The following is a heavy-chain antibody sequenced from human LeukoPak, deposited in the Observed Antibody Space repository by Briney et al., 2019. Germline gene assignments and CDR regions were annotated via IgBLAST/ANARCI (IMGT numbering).Heavy chain of an antibody. J-gene: IGHJ3*02. V-gene: IGHV3-23*01. CDR3: ARETIFGVAANAFDI. D-gene: IGHD3-3*01. CDR1: GFTFSSYA. CDR2: ISGSGGST. Sequence: GGSLRLSCAASGFTFSSYAMSWVRQTPGKGLEWVSAISGSGGSTYHADSVKGRFTISRDNSKNTLYLQMNSLRAEDTAVYYCARETIFGVAANAFDIWGQGTMVTVSS.